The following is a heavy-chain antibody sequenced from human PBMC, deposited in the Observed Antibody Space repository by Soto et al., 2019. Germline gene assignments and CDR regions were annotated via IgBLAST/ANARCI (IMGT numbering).Heavy chain of an antibody. Sequence: GGALRLSCATSGFTFNTYPMTWVRQAPGKGLEWVSSISSTAGMTSSYADSVKGRFAISRDFSDNTVYLQMNNLRVDDTAVYFCAKGVLSFHYGMEVWGQGTTVTVSS. D-gene: IGHD3-10*01. CDR3: AKGVLSFHYGMEV. CDR2: ISSTAGMTS. J-gene: IGHJ6*02. V-gene: IGHV3-23*01. CDR1: GFTFNTYP.